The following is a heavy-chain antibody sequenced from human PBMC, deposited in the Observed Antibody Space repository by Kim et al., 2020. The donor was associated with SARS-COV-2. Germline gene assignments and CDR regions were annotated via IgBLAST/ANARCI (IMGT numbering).Heavy chain of an antibody. J-gene: IGHJ4*02. CDR3: AEDKCRSLDY. V-gene: IGHV6-1*01. CDR2: S. Sequence: SDYAVPVKGRITINSDTSKNKFSLQLNSVTPEDTAVYYCAEDKCRSLDYWGQGTLVTVAS.